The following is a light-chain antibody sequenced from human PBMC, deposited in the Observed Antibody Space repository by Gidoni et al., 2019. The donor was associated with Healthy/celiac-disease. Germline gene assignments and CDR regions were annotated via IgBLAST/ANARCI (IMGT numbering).Light chain of an antibody. CDR2: AAS. CDR1: QGIRND. CDR3: LQDYNYPLT. Sequence: AVQLTQSPSSLSASVGDRVTITCRASQGIRNDLGWYQQTPGKAPKLLIYAASSLQSGVPSRFSGSGSGTDFTLTISSLQPEDFATYYCLQDYNYPLTFGGGTKVESK. J-gene: IGKJ4*01. V-gene: IGKV1-6*01.